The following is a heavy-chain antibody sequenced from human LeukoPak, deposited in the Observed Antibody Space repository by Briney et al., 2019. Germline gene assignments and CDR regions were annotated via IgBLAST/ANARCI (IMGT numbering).Heavy chain of an antibody. CDR1: GFTFSSFG. CDR2: IRYDGNNE. J-gene: IGHJ4*02. V-gene: IGHV3-30*02. CDR3: AKDASSGFEY. Sequence: TGGSLRLSSAASGFTFSSFGMHWVRQAPGKGLEWVAFIRYDGNNEYYADSVKGRFTISRDSSKNTLFLQMNSLRAEDTAVYYCAKDASSGFEYWGQGTLVSVSS. D-gene: IGHD3-22*01.